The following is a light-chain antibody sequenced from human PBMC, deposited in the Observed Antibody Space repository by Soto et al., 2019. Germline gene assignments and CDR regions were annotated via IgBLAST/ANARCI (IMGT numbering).Light chain of an antibody. CDR2: AAT. V-gene: IGKV1-8*01. Sequence: AIRMTQSPSSFSASTGDRVTITCRASQGISSYLAWYQQKPGKDPKLIIYAATTLQRGGPSRFGGSGSGTDFTLTTSCLQSEDYSTYYCQPYYSYPLTFGGGTKVEIK. J-gene: IGKJ4*01. CDR1: QGISSY. CDR3: QPYYSYPLT.